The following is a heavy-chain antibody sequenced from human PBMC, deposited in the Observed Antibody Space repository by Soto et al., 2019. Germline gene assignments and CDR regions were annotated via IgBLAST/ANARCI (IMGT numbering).Heavy chain of an antibody. Sequence: QVQLQESGPGLVKPSQTLSLTCTVSGGSISSGGYYWSWIRQHPGKGLEWIGYIYYSGSTYYNPSLKGRVTISVDTSKIQFSLKLSSVTAADTAVYYCARVFSDSSSFFDPWGQGTLVTVSS. D-gene: IGHD6-13*01. CDR1: GGSISSGGYY. CDR3: ARVFSDSSSFFDP. CDR2: IYYSGST. V-gene: IGHV4-31*03. J-gene: IGHJ5*02.